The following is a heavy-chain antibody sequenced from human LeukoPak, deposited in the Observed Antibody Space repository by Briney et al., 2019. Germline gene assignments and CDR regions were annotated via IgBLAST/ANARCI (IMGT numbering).Heavy chain of an antibody. CDR2: INPSGGTT. D-gene: IGHD6-19*01. J-gene: IGHJ4*02. Sequence: ASVTASCKASGYTFTSYYMHWVRQAPGQGLEWMGIINPSGGTTNYAQKFQGRVTMTRDTSTSTVYMELSSLRSEDTAVYYCARFAVHRRLAVNGQFGLDYWGQGTLVTVSS. V-gene: IGHV1-46*01. CDR1: GYTFTSYY. CDR3: ARFAVHRRLAVNGQFGLDY.